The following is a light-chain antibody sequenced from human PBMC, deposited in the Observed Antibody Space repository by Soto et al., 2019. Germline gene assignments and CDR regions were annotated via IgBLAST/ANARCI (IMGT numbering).Light chain of an antibody. Sequence: EIVLTQSPGTLSLSPGERATLSCRASQSVRTYLAWYQRKPGQAPRLLIYGASSRATGIPDRFSGSGSGTDFTLTISRLEPEDFAVYSCHQYGGSPPTFGQGTKVEIK. CDR2: GAS. CDR1: QSVRTY. J-gene: IGKJ1*01. V-gene: IGKV3-20*01. CDR3: HQYGGSPPT.